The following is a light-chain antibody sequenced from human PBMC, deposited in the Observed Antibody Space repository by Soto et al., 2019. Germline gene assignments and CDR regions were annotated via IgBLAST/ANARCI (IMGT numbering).Light chain of an antibody. J-gene: IGLJ3*02. CDR1: SSDVGAYNY. CDR2: DVS. CDR3: EAWDDTLSARV. Sequence: QSALTQPRSVSGSPGQSVTISCTGTSSDVGAYNYVSWYQQHPGKAPKFMIYDVSKRPSGVPDRFSGSKSGNTASLTISGLQAEDEADYYCEAWDDTLSARVFGGGTKLTVL. V-gene: IGLV2-11*01.